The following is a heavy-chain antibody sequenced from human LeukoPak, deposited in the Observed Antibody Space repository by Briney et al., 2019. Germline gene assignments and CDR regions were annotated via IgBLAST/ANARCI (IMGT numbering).Heavy chain of an antibody. CDR1: GYTFTSYG. CDR2: ISAYNGNT. J-gene: IGHJ4*02. CDR3: ARDPRIAAAALFDY. V-gene: IGHV1-18*01. D-gene: IGHD6-13*01. Sequence: VASVKVSCNASGYTFTSYGISWVRRAPGQGLEWMGWISAYNGNTNYAQKLQGRVTMTTDTSTSTAYMELRSLRSDDTAVYYCARDPRIAAAALFDYWGQGTLVTVSS.